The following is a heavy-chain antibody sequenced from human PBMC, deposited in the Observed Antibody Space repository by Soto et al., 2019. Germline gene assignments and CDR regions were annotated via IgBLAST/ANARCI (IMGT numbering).Heavy chain of an antibody. CDR3: ARGPLPYTTSWYPSSPAFDY. Sequence: ASVKVSCKASGYTLTTYAMHWVRQAPGQRLEWMGWINAGNGNTKYSQKFLGRVIITRDTSASTAYMELSGLTSEDTAVYYCARGPLPYTTSWYPSSPAFDYWGQGTLVTVSS. V-gene: IGHV1-3*01. J-gene: IGHJ4*02. D-gene: IGHD6-13*01. CDR1: GYTLTTYA. CDR2: INAGNGNT.